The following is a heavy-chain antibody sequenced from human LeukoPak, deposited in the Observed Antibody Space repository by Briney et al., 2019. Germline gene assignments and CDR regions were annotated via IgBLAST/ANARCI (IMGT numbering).Heavy chain of an antibody. CDR1: GFTFSSYA. CDR3: AKGALYYDFWSGYLRS. V-gene: IGHV3-23*01. CDR2: ISGSGGST. J-gene: IGHJ5*02. Sequence: GGSLRLSCAASGFTFSSYAMSWVRQAPGKGLEWVSAISGSGGSTYYADSVKGRFTISRDNSKNTLYLQMNSLRAEDTAVYYCAKGALYYDFWSGYLRSWGQGTLVTVSS. D-gene: IGHD3-3*01.